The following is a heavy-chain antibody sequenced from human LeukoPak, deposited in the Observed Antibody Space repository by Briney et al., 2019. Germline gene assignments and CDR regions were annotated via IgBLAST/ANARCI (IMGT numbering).Heavy chain of an antibody. CDR3: ARTTGIAARRGGFDY. V-gene: IGHV1-69*13. CDR2: IIPIFGTA. J-gene: IGHJ4*02. Sequence: ASVKVSCKASGGTFSSYAISWVRQAPGQGLEWMGGIIPIFGTANYAQKFQGRVTITADESTSTAYMELSSLRSEDTAVYYCARTTGIAARRGGFDYWGQGTLVTVSS. D-gene: IGHD6-6*01. CDR1: GGTFSSYA.